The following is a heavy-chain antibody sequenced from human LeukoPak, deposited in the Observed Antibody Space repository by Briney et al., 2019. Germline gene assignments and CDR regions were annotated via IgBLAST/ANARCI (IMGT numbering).Heavy chain of an antibody. D-gene: IGHD3-10*01. CDR2: IYTSGST. CDR1: GGSISSYY. J-gene: IGHJ4*02. CDR3: ARDRFGSGSYPDYFDY. V-gene: IGHV4-4*07. Sequence: SETLSLTCTVSGGSISSYYWSWIRQPAGKKLEWIGRIYTSGSTNYNPSLKSRVTMSVDTSKNQFSLKLSSVTAADTAVYYCARDRFGSGSYPDYFDYWGQGTLVTVSS.